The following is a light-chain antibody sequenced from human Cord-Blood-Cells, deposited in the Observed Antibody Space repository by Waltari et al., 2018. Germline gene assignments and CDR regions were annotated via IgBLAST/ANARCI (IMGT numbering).Light chain of an antibody. Sequence: QSALTQPASVSGSPGQSITISCTGTSIDVGGYNYVSWYQQHPGKAPKLMIYDVSNRPSGVSNRCSGSKSGNTASLTISGLQAEDEADYYCSSYTSSSTLDVFGTGTKVTVL. CDR3: SSYTSSSTLDV. J-gene: IGLJ1*01. V-gene: IGLV2-14*03. CDR2: DVS. CDR1: SIDVGGYNY.